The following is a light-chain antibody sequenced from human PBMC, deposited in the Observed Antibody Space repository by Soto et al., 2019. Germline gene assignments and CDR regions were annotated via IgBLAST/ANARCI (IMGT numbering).Light chain of an antibody. J-gene: IGLJ2*01. V-gene: IGLV2-23*02. CDR2: EVS. CDR1: SSDVGGYSL. Sequence: QSALTQPASVSGSPGQSITISCTGTSSDVGGYSLVSWYQQHPGKAPKLMIYEVSKRPSGVSNRFSGSKSGNTASLTISGLQAEDEADYYCCSYAGSSTVVFGGGTKVTVL. CDR3: CSYAGSSTVV.